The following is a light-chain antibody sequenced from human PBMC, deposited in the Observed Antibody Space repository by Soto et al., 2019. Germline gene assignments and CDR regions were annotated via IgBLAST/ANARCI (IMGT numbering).Light chain of an antibody. CDR3: SSYTSSSTLDV. J-gene: IGLJ1*01. CDR1: SSDVGGYNH. Sequence: QSALTQPASVSGSPGQSITISCTGTSSDVGGYNHVSWYQQHPGKAPKLMIYEVSNRPSGVSNRFSGSKSGNTASLTTSGLQAEDEADYYCSSYTSSSTLDVFGTGTKVTVL. CDR2: EVS. V-gene: IGLV2-14*01.